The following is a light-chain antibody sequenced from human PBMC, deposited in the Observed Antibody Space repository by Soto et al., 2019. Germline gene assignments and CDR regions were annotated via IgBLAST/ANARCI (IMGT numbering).Light chain of an antibody. CDR1: QSVSSY. Sequence: EIVLTQSPATLSLSPGERATLSCSASQSVSSYLAWYQQKPGQAPRLLIYDASNRATGIPARFSGSGSGTDFTLTSSSLEPEDFAVYYWQQRTNWPLTFGGGTKVEIK. V-gene: IGKV3-11*01. CDR3: QQRTNWPLT. J-gene: IGKJ4*02. CDR2: DAS.